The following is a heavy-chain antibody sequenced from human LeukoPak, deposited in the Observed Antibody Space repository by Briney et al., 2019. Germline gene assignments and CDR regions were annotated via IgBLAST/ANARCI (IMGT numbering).Heavy chain of an antibody. D-gene: IGHD4-17*01. CDR1: GFTFSSYW. V-gene: IGHV3-74*01. Sequence: GGSLRLSCAASGFTFSSYWMHWVRQAPGKGLVWVSRINSDGSSTSYADSVKGRFTISRDNSKNTLYLQMNSPRAEDTAVYYCANFYGDYNFFDYWGQGTLVTVSS. J-gene: IGHJ4*02. CDR2: INSDGSST. CDR3: ANFYGDYNFFDY.